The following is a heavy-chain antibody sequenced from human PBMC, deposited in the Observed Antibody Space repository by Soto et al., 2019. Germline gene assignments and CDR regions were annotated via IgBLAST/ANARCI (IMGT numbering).Heavy chain of an antibody. V-gene: IGHV1-69*02. D-gene: IGHD3-9*01. J-gene: IGHJ4*02. CDR3: ALPTNYDILTGYLGGCSDY. CDR2: IIPILGIA. Sequence: QVQLVQSGAEVKKPGSSVKVSCKASGGTFSSYTISWVRQAPGQGLEWMGRIIPILGIANYAQKFQGRVTITEDKSTSTAYMELSSLRSEDTAVYYWALPTNYDILTGYLGGCSDYWGQGTLVTVSS. CDR1: GGTFSSYT.